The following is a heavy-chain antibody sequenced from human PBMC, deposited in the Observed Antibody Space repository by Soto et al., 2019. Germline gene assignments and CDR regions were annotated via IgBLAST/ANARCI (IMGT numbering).Heavy chain of an antibody. J-gene: IGHJ6*01. D-gene: IGHD4-17*01. Sequence: EVQLLESGGGLVQPGGSLRLSCAASGFTFSSYAMSWVRQAPGKGLEWVSAISGSGGSTYYADSVKGRFTISRDNSKNTLYLQMNSLRAEDTAVYYCANLLRHYYYGMDVXXXXTXVTVSS. CDR3: ANLLRHYYYGMDV. V-gene: IGHV3-23*01. CDR2: ISGSGGST. CDR1: GFTFSSYA.